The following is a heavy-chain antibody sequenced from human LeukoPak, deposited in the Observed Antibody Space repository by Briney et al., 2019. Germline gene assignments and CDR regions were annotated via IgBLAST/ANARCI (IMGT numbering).Heavy chain of an antibody. CDR3: AKAPVTSCRGAFCYPFDY. D-gene: IGHD2-15*01. CDR1: GFTFSNYA. J-gene: IGHJ4*02. V-gene: IGHV3-23*01. CDR2: MSSSDDGR. Sequence: PGGSLRLSCAASGFTFSNYAMSWVRQAPGKGLEWVSAMSSSDDGRYYAASVRGRFTISRDTSRSTLYLQMNSLRAEDAAVYYCAKAPVTSCRGAFCYPFDYWGQGTLVTVSS.